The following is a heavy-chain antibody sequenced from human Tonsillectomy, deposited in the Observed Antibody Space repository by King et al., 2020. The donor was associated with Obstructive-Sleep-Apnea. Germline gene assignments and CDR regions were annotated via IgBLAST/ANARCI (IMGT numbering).Heavy chain of an antibody. Sequence: VQLVESGGGLVQPGGSLRLSCTVSGISFSNYWMSWVRQAPGKGLVCVANIKKEGIERYYVDAVKCRFTIPRDNAKNSLFLQMNSLRAEDTAVYFCALLTGSDYWGQGTMVTVPS. CDR1: GISFSNYW. D-gene: IGHD1-1*01. CDR3: ALLTGSDY. CDR2: IKKEGIER. J-gene: IGHJ4*02. V-gene: IGHV3-7*01.